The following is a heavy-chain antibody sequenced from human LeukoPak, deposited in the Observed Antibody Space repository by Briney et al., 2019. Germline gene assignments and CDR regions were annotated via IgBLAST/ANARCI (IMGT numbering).Heavy chain of an antibody. D-gene: IGHD2-15*01. CDR3: ARGYCSGGSCYSVHFDY. J-gene: IGHJ4*02. V-gene: IGHV1-18*04. CDR1: GYTFTSYY. CDR2: ISAYNGNT. Sequence: ASVKVSCKASGYTFTSYYMHWVRQAPGQGLEWMGWISAYNGNTNYAQKLQGRVTMTTDTSTSTAYMEPRSLRSDDTAVYYCARGYCSGGSCYSVHFDYWGQGTLVTVSS.